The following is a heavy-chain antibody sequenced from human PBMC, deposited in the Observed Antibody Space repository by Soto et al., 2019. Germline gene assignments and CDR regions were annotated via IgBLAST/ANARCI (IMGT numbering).Heavy chain of an antibody. CDR2: IYYSGST. Sequence: QVQLQESGPGLVKPSETLSLTCTASGGSISSYYWGWIRRPPGKGLEWIGYIYYSGSTNYNPSLKSRVTISVDTSKNQFSLKLSSVTAADTAVYYCARPVYYDYVWGTTAWFDPWGQGTLVTVSS. CDR1: GGSISSYY. J-gene: IGHJ5*02. D-gene: IGHD3-16*01. CDR3: ARPVYYDYVWGTTAWFDP. V-gene: IGHV4-59*01.